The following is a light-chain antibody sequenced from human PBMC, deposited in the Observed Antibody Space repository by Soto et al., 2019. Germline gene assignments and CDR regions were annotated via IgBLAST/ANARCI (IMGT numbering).Light chain of an antibody. CDR1: QSVLYSSNNKNY. V-gene: IGKV4-1*01. CDR3: QQYYTTPRT. Sequence: DIVMTQSPDSLAVSLGERATINCKSSQSVLYSSNNKNYLAWYQQKPGQHPKLVIYWASTRESGVPDRFSGSGAETDFTLTISNLQAEDVAVYYCQQYYTTPRTFGQGTKVEIK. J-gene: IGKJ1*01. CDR2: WAS.